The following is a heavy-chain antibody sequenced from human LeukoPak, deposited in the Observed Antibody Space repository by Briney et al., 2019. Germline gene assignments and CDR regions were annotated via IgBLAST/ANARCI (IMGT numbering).Heavy chain of an antibody. V-gene: IGHV3-53*04. Sequence: GGSLRLSCAASGFTVSSNYMSWVRQAPGKGLEGVSVIYSGGSTYYADSVKGRFTISRHNSKNTLYLQMNSLRAEDTALYYCAKDIFTGIAAAGIFDYWGQGTLVTVSS. CDR2: IYSGGST. CDR3: AKDIFTGIAAAGIFDY. D-gene: IGHD6-13*01. CDR1: GFTVSSNY. J-gene: IGHJ4*02.